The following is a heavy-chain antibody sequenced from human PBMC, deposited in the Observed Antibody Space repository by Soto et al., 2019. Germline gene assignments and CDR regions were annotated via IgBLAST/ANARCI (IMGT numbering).Heavy chain of an antibody. CDR1: GGAFSSYA. CDR3: ARGWNDFPH. J-gene: IGHJ1*01. D-gene: IGHD1-1*01. Sequence: QMQLVQSGAEVKKPGSSVKVSCRASGGAFSSYAISWVRQAPGQGLECMGGIIPVFGTANYAQKFQGRVTINADESTSTVYMELSSLRSEDTAVYYCARGWNDFPHWGQGTLVTVSS. CDR2: IIPVFGTA. V-gene: IGHV1-69*01.